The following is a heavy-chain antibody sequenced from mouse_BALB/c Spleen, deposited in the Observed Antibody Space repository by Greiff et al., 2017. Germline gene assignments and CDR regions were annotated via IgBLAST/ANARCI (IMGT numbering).Heavy chain of an antibody. CDR2: IDTSDSYT. Sequence: QVQLQQPGAELVMPGASVKMSCKASGYTFTDYWMHWVKQRPGQGLEWIGAIDTSDSYTSYNQKFKGKATLTVDESSSTAYMQLSSLTSEDSAVYYCARGGTTEAWFAYWGQGTLVTVSA. CDR1: GYTFTDYW. CDR3: ARGGTTEAWFAY. J-gene: IGHJ3*01. V-gene: IGHV1-69*01.